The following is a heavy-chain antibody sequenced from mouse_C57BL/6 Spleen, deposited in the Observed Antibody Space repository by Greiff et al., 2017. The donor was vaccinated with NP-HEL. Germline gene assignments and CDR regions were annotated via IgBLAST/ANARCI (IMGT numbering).Heavy chain of an antibody. J-gene: IGHJ1*03. V-gene: IGHV1-18*01. CDR3: ARSYYFYWYFDV. D-gene: IGHD1-1*01. CDR1: GYTFTDYN. Sequence: VQLKQSGPELVKPGASVKIPCKASGYTFTDYNMDWVKQSHGKSLEWIGDINPNNGGTIYNQKFKGKATLTVDKSSSTAYMELRSLTSEDTAVYYCARSYYFYWYFDVWGTGTTVTVSS. CDR2: INPNNGGT.